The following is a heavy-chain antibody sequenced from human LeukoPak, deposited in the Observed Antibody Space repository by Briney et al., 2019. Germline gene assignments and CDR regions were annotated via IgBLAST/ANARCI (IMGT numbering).Heavy chain of an antibody. V-gene: IGHV4-4*02. CDR1: GGSISSSNW. J-gene: IGHJ4*02. CDR3: ARVLSGGYYYVPFDY. Sequence: NPSETLSLTCAVSGGSISSSNWWSWVRQPPGKGLEWIGEIYHSGSTNYNPSLKSRVTISVDKSKNQFSLKLSSVTAADTAVYYCARVLSGGYYYVPFDYWGQGTLVTASS. D-gene: IGHD3-22*01. CDR2: IYHSGST.